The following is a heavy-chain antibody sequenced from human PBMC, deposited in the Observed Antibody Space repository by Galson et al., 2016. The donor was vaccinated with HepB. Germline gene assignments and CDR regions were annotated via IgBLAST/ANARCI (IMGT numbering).Heavy chain of an antibody. V-gene: IGHV1-46*03. CDR3: ARDRNYCSGGSCYAYFDY. CDR2: INPSGGST. Sequence: SVKVSCKASGYTFTSYYMHWVRQAPGQGLEWMGIINPSGGSTSYAQKFQGRVTMTRDTSTSTVYMELSSLRSEDTAVYYCARDRNYCSGGSCYAYFDYWGQGTLVTVSS. CDR1: GYTFTSYY. J-gene: IGHJ4*02. D-gene: IGHD2-15*01.